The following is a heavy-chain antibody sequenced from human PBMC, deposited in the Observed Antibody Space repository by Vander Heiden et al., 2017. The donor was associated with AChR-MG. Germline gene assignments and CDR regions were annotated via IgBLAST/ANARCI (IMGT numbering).Heavy chain of an antibody. CDR1: GGSISSYY. CDR3: ARARRQQLRESEIYYYYYMDV. D-gene: IGHD6-13*01. V-gene: IGHV4-4*07. CDR2: IYTSGST. J-gene: IGHJ6*03. Sequence: QVQLQESGPGLVKPSETLSLTCTVSGGSISSYYWSWIRQPAGKGLEWIGRIYTSGSTNYNPSLKSRVTMSVDTSKNQFSLKLSSVTAADTAVYYCARARRQQLRESEIYYYYYMDVWGKGTTVTVSS.